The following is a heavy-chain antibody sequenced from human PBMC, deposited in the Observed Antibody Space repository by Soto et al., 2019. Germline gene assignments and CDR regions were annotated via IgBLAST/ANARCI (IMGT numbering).Heavy chain of an antibody. V-gene: IGHV4-59*01. J-gene: IGHJ6*02. CDR3: ARDAYYYGSGNYGMDV. Sequence: QVQLQESGPGLVKPSETLSLTCTVSGGSISSYYWSWIRQPPGKGLEWIVYIYYSGSTNYNPSLKSRVTISVDTSKNQFSLKLSSVTAADTAVYYCARDAYYYGSGNYGMDVWGQGTTVTVSS. CDR2: IYYSGST. CDR1: GGSISSYY. D-gene: IGHD3-10*01.